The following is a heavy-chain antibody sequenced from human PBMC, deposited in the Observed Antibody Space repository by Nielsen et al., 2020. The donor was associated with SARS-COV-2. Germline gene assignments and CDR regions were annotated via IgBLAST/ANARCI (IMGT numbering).Heavy chain of an antibody. D-gene: IGHD4-17*01. CDR3: ARGRDTTTNSYLDV. CDR1: GGSFSGYY. V-gene: IGHV4-34*01. Sequence: SETLSLTCAVYGGSFSGYYWNWIRQPPGRGLEWLGEILHSGFTNNNPSLTTRLIISSDKSKNQFSLRLRSVTAADTAIYYCARGRDTTTNSYLDVWGQGTTVTVSS. CDR2: ILHSGFT. J-gene: IGHJ6*02.